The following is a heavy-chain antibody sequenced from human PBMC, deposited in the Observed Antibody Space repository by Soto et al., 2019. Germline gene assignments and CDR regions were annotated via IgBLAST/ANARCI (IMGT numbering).Heavy chain of an antibody. CDR2: IYPGDSDT. CDR1: GYSFTSYW. J-gene: IGHJ6*03. CDR3: ASTHYQSVSYYYMDV. D-gene: IGHD3-16*01. Sequence: GESLKISCKGSGYSFTSYWIGCVRQMPGKGLEWMGIIYPGDSDTRYSPSFQGQVTISADKSISTAYLQWSSLKASDTAMYYCASTHYQSVSYYYMDVWGKGTTVTVSS. V-gene: IGHV5-51*01.